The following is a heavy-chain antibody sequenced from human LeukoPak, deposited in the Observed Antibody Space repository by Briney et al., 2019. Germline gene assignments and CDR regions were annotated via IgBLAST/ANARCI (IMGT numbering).Heavy chain of an antibody. CDR3: VRGHLVGGWFKYDAFDI. CDR2: INHSGST. J-gene: IGHJ3*02. CDR1: GGSFSGNY. D-gene: IGHD6-19*01. V-gene: IGHV4-34*01. Sequence: SETLSLTCAVYGGSFSGNYWSWIRQPPGKGLEWIGEINHSGSTNYNPSLKSRVTISIDTSKKHFSLKLNSVTAADTAVYYCVRGHLVGGWFKYDAFDIWGQGTMVTVSS.